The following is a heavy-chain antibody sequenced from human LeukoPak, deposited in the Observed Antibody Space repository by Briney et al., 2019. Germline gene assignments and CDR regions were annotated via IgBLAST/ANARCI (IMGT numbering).Heavy chain of an antibody. CDR3: AKAPYCYGSGSYVFDY. J-gene: IGHJ4*02. V-gene: IGHV3-9*01. Sequence: GGSLRLSCAASGFTFDDYAMHWVRQAPGKGLEWVSGISWNSGSIGYADSVKGRFTISRDNAKNSLYLQMNSLRAEDTALYYCAKAPYCYGSGSYVFDYWGQGTLVTVSS. D-gene: IGHD3-10*01. CDR1: GFTFDDYA. CDR2: ISWNSGSI.